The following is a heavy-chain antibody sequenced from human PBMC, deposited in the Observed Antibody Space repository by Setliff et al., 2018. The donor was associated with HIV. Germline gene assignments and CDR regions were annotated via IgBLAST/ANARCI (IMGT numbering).Heavy chain of an antibody. D-gene: IGHD3-10*01. Sequence: SVKVSCKSSGGNLGSFAFSWVRQAPGQGLEWVGGIIPIFGSPDYAQKFQGRVTITADESTSIVYMELNSLRPEDTAVYYCAKIYDSGSDHYYNMDVWGKGTTVTVSS. CDR1: GGNLGSFA. CDR2: IIPIFGSP. V-gene: IGHV1-69*13. CDR3: AKIYDSGSDHYYNMDV. J-gene: IGHJ6*03.